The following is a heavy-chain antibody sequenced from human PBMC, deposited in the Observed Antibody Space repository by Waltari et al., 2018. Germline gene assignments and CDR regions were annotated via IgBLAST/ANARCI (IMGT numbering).Heavy chain of an antibody. CDR1: GGSFSGYY. CDR3: ALSRYGLASPKFDP. CDR2: IDHSGVT. V-gene: IGHV4-34*02. Sequence: QVQVQQWGAGLVKPSETLSLTCAVYGGSFSGYYWSCLRQPPVKALEWIGEIDHSGVTNYNPSLTSRATISVDTSRNQLSLKLTSVTAADTAIYYCALSRYGLASPKFDPWGQGTLVTVSS. J-gene: IGHJ5*02. D-gene: IGHD4-17*01.